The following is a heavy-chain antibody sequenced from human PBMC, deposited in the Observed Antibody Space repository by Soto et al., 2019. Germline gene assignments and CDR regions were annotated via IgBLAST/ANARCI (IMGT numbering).Heavy chain of an antibody. Sequence: GGSLRLSCAASGFTFSSYGMHWVRQAPGKGLEWVAVIWYDGSNKYYADSVKGRFTISRDNSKNTLYLQMNSLRAEDTAVYYCARDGVVVVPAAILPYYYYMDVWGKGTTVTVSS. J-gene: IGHJ6*03. D-gene: IGHD2-2*01. CDR2: IWYDGSNK. V-gene: IGHV3-33*01. CDR1: GFTFSSYG. CDR3: ARDGVVVVPAAILPYYYYMDV.